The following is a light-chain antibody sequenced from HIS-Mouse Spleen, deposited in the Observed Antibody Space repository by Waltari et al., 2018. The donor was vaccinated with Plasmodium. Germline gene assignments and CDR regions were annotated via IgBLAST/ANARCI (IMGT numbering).Light chain of an antibody. V-gene: IGLV3-27*01. CDR2: KDS. CDR1: VLEKNY. Sequence: SYELTPPSSVSVSPGQTARNNRSGDVLEKNYARWFQQTPGQAPVLVIYKDSARPSGIPERFSGSSSGTTVTLTISGAQVEDEADYYCYSAADNNRVFGGGTKLTVL. J-gene: IGLJ3*02. CDR3: YSAADNNRV.